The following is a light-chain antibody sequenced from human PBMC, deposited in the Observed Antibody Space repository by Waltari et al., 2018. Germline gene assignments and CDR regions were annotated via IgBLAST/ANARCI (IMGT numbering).Light chain of an antibody. J-gene: IGLJ2*01. CDR3: AAWDDSLYGFL. CDR2: SNS. CDR1: SPTIGSNT. V-gene: IGLV1-44*01. Sequence: QSVLTQPPSASGTPGQRVTLSCSGRSPTIGSNTVQWYQQVPGSAPKLLIYSNSQRPSGVPDRFSGSKSGTSASLAISGLQSEDEADYYCAAWDDSLYGFLFGAGTKVTVL.